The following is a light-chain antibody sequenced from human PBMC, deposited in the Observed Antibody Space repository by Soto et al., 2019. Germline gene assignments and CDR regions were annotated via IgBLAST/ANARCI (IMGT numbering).Light chain of an antibody. Sequence: EIVLTQSPGTLSLSPGERATLSCRASPSVSGSNLAWYQQKPGQAPRLVIYGASSRATGIPDRFSGSGSGTDFTLTISRLEPEDFAVYYCQQYNNWPITFGQGTRLEI. CDR1: PSVSGSN. CDR3: QQYNNWPIT. J-gene: IGKJ5*01. CDR2: GAS. V-gene: IGKV3-20*01.